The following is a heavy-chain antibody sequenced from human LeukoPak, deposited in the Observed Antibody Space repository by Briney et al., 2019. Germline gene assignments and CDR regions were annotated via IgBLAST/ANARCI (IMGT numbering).Heavy chain of an antibody. Sequence: SVKVSCEASGGTFSIYAISWVRQAPGQGLEWMGGIIPIFGTANYAQKFQGRVTITADESTRTAYMERSSPRSEARAVYYFARGVRREEWFDPWGQGTLVTVSS. CDR3: ARGVRREEWFDP. CDR1: GGTFSIYA. V-gene: IGHV1-69*01. J-gene: IGHJ5*02. D-gene: IGHD3-16*01. CDR2: IIPIFGTA.